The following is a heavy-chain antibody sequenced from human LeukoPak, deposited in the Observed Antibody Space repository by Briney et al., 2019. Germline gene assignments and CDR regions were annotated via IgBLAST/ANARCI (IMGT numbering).Heavy chain of an antibody. CDR1: GGSFSGYY. J-gene: IGHJ4*02. V-gene: IGHV4-34*01. CDR3: ARGGKRYCSSTSCLHFDY. Sequence: SETLSLTCAVHGGSFSGYYWSWIRQPPGKGLEWIGEINHSGSTNYNPSLKSRVTISVDTSKNQFSLKLSSVTAADTAVYYCARGGKRYCSSTSCLHFDYWGQGTLVTVSS. D-gene: IGHD2-2*01. CDR2: INHSGST.